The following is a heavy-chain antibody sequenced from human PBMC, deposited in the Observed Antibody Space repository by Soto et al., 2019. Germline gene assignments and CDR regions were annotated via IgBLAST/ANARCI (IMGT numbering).Heavy chain of an antibody. J-gene: IGHJ3*02. V-gene: IGHV4-59*01. Sequence: PSETLSLTCTVSGGSISSYYWSWIRQPPGKGLEWIGYIYYSGSTNYNPSPKSRVTISVDTSKNQFSLKLSSVTAADTAVYYCARDVPRITGTNLHDAFDIWGQGTMVTVSS. CDR1: GGSISSYY. CDR3: ARDVPRITGTNLHDAFDI. D-gene: IGHD1-7*01. CDR2: IYYSGST.